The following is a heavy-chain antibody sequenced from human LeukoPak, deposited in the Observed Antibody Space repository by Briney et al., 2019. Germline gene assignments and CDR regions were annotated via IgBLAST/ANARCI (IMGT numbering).Heavy chain of an antibody. CDR2: IYFSGTT. D-gene: IGHD2-15*01. V-gene: IGHV4-59*08. CDR1: GDSINAYY. CDR3: ARSGSYAAAGDY. Sequence: KASETLSLTCTVSGDSINAYYWGWIRQPPGKGLEWIGYIYFSGTTKYNPSLESRVTISVDTSKNQFSLKLSSVTAADTAVYYCARSGSYAAAGDYWGQGTLVTVSS. J-gene: IGHJ4*02.